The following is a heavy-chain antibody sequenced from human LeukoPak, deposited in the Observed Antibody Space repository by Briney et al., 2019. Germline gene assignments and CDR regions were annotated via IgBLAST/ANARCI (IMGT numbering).Heavy chain of an antibody. CDR3: VRGSAPERGLDY. V-gene: IGHV3-74*01. CDR1: GFAFSAYC. J-gene: IGHJ4*02. CDR2: SCPFRSTP. D-gene: IGHD6-25*01. Sequence: PGGSLRPSCVASGFAFSAYCVHWVRQAPGEGLLWVSRSCPFRSTPVYADSVKGRFTISRDDAKNSLYLQMNSLRGEDTAVYYCVRGSAPERGLDYWGQGIRVTVSS.